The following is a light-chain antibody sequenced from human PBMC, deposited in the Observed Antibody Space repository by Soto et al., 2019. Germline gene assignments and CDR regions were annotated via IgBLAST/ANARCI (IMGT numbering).Light chain of an antibody. V-gene: IGLV1-47*02. CDR3: ATWDDSLNNPV. J-gene: IGLJ3*02. CDR1: SSDVGGYNY. Sequence: QSALTQPPSASASPGQSVTISCTGTSSDVGGYNYVSWYQQVPGTAPKLLIYSNNQRPSGVPDRFSASKSGTSASLAISGLRSEDEAAYYCATWDDSLNNPVFGGGTKLTVL. CDR2: SNN.